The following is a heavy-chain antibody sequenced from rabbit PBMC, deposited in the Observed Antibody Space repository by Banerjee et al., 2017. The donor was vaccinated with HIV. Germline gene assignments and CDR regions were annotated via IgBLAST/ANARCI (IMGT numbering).Heavy chain of an antibody. D-gene: IGHD6-1*01. Sequence: QEQLVESGGDLVKPEGSLTLTCTASGFSFSSSHFMGWVRQAPGKRPEWIACIWIANGRTWYASWAKGRFTISKTSSTTVTLQMTSLTAADTATYFCARETGDTVYAFNLWGPGTLVTVS. CDR3: ARETGDTVYAFNL. CDR2: IWIANGRT. V-gene: IGHV1S45*01. J-gene: IGHJ4*01. CDR1: GFSFSSSHF.